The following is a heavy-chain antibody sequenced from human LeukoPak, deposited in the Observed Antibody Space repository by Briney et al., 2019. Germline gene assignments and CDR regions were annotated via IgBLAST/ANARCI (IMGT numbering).Heavy chain of an antibody. J-gene: IGHJ4*02. CDR2: INANSGGT. Sequence: ASVRVSCEASGYTFTGYYMRWVRQAPGQGLEWMGRINANSGGTNYAQKFQGRVTMTTDTSISTAYMELSRLRSDDTAVYYCARVSSRKADFDYWGQGTLVTVSS. CDR3: ARVSSRKADFDY. V-gene: IGHV1-2*06. CDR1: GYTFTGYY. D-gene: IGHD6-13*01.